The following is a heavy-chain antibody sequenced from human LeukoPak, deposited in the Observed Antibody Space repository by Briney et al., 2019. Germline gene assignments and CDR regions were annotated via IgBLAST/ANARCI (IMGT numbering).Heavy chain of an antibody. CDR1: GYTFTSYD. V-gene: IGHV1-8*01. CDR3: ARDSSGWYRNSRYYFDY. Sequence: ASVKVSCKASGYTFTSYDINWVRQATGQGLEWMGWMNPNSGNTGYAQKFQGRVTMTRNTSISTAYMELSRLRSDDTAVYYCARDSSGWYRNSRYYFDYWGQGTLVTVSS. D-gene: IGHD6-19*01. J-gene: IGHJ4*02. CDR2: MNPNSGNT.